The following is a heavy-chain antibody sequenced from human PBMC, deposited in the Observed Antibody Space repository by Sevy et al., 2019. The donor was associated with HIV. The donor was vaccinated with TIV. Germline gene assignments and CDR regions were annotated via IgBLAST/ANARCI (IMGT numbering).Heavy chain of an antibody. J-gene: IGHJ6*02. D-gene: IGHD6-19*01. CDR3: ARVSGWHLRYGLDV. CDR2: MNTNTGNT. V-gene: IGHV1-8*02. CDR1: GFNFRSYD. Sequence: ASVKVSCEASGFNFRSYDIYWVRQAPGQGLAWMGWMNTNTGNTGFAQKFQGRVTMTRNSSISTAYMELSNLRSEDTAVYYGARVSGWHLRYGLDVWGQGTTVTVSS.